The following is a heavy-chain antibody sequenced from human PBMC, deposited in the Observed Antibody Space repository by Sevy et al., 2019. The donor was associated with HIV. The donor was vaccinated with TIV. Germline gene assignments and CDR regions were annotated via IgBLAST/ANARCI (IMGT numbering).Heavy chain of an antibody. CDR1: GFTFSSYG. CDR2: ISYDGSNK. D-gene: IGHD2-15*01. V-gene: IGHV3-30*18. J-gene: IGHJ4*02. CDR3: AKERIITRGYCSGGSCLDNRYYFDY. Sequence: GGSLRLSCAASGFTFSSYGMHWVRQAPGKGLEWVAVISYDGSNKYYADSVKGRFTISRDNSKNTLYLQMTSLRAEDTAVYYCAKERIITRGYCSGGSCLDNRYYFDYWGQGTLVTVSS.